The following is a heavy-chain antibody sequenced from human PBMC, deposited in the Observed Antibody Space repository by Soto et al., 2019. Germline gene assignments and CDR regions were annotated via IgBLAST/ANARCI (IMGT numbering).Heavy chain of an antibody. J-gene: IGHJ4*02. CDR3: ARVGYKMTTVLSLFDY. CDR1: GGSFSGYY. V-gene: IGHV4-34*01. D-gene: IGHD4-17*01. Sequence: QVQLQQWGAGLLKPSETLSLTCAVYGGSFSGYYWSWIRQPPGKGLEWIGEINHSGSTNYNPSLKGRVTIPVDTPKNQFSLQLSSVTAADAAVYYCARVGYKMTTVLSLFDYRGQGTLVTVSS. CDR2: INHSGST.